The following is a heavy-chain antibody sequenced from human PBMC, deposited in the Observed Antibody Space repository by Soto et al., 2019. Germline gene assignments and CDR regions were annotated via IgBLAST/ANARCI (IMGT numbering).Heavy chain of an antibody. J-gene: IGHJ3*02. CDR2: INSDRSST. V-gene: IGHV3-74*01. CDR3: ASGGIRDVSFDI. Sequence: PGGSLRLSCAASGFTFSRYGMPWARQAPGKGLVWVSRINSDRSSTSYADAVKGRFTISRDDAKNTLYLQMNSLRAEDSAVYYCASGGIRDVSFDIWGQGTRVTVSS. D-gene: IGHD3-16*01. CDR1: GFTFSRYG.